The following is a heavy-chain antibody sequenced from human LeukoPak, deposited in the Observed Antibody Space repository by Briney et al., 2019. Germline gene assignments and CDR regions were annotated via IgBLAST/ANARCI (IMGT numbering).Heavy chain of an antibody. Sequence: SETLSLTCAVYGGSFSGYYWSWIRQPPGKGLEWIGEINHSGSTNYNPSLKSRATISVDTSKNQFSLKLSSVTAADTAVYYCARRAYGSGPTGGYYFDYWGQGTLVTVSS. CDR3: ARRAYGSGPTGGYYFDY. V-gene: IGHV4-34*01. J-gene: IGHJ4*02. CDR1: GGSFSGYY. D-gene: IGHD3-10*01. CDR2: INHSGST.